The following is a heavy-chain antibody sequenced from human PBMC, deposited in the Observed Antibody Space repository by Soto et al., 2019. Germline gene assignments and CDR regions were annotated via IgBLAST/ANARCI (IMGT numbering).Heavy chain of an antibody. V-gene: IGHV3-30-3*01. CDR1: GFTFSSYA. Sequence: QVQLVESGGGVVQPGRSLRLSCAASGFTFSSYAMHWVRQAPGKGLEWVAVISYDGSNKYYADSVKGRFTISRDNSKNTLYRQMNSLIAEDTAVYYCARGDYGGNSPYYYGMDVWGQGTTVTVAS. D-gene: IGHD4-17*01. CDR2: ISYDGSNK. CDR3: ARGDYGGNSPYYYGMDV. J-gene: IGHJ6*02.